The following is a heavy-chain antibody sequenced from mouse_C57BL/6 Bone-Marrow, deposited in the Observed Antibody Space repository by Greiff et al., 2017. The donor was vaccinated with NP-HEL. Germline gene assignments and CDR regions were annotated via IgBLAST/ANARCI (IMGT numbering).Heavy chain of an antibody. CDR3: AFIYYGNPGDY. Sequence: VQLQQSGPELVKPGASVKISCKASGYAFSSSWMNWVKQRPGKGLEWIGRIYPGDGDTNYNGKFKGKATLTADKSSSTAYMQLSSLTSEDSAVYFCAFIYYGNPGDYWGQGTTLTVSS. CDR2: IYPGDGDT. D-gene: IGHD2-1*01. CDR1: GYAFSSSW. V-gene: IGHV1-82*01. J-gene: IGHJ2*01.